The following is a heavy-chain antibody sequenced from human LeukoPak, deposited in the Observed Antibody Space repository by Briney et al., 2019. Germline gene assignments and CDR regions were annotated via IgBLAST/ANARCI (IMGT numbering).Heavy chain of an antibody. CDR1: GGSVSSGSYY. CDR2: IYYSGST. Sequence: SETLSLTCTVSGGSVSSGSYYWSWIRQPPGKGLEWIGYIYYSGSTNYNPSLKSRVTISVDTSKNQFSLKLSSVTAADTSVYYCATGITVTTGGFDPWGQGTLVTVSS. CDR3: ATGITVTTGGFDP. J-gene: IGHJ5*02. D-gene: IGHD4-17*01. V-gene: IGHV4-61*01.